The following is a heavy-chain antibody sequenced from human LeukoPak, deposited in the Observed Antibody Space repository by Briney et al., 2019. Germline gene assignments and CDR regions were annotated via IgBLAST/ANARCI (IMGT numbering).Heavy chain of an antibody. J-gene: IGHJ6*02. CDR2: INSDGSST. CDR3: ATSTKPYCSGGSCYDMDV. Sequence: GGSLRLSCAASVFTFSSYWMHWVRQAPEKGLVWVSRINSDGSSTSYADSVKGRFTISRDNAKNTLYLQMNSLRAEDTAVYYCATSTKPYCSGGSCYDMDVWGQGTTVTVSS. CDR1: VFTFSSYW. V-gene: IGHV3-74*01. D-gene: IGHD2-15*01.